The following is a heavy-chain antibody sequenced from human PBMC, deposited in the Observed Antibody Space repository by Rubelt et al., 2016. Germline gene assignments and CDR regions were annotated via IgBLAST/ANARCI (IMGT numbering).Heavy chain of an antibody. CDR2: IHYTGST. CDR1: GGSFSGYY. D-gene: IGHD2-15*01. Sequence: QVQLQQWGAGLLKPSETLSLTCAVYGGSFSGYYWSWIRQPPGKGLEWIGHIHYTGSTNYNPSLQSRVTISADTSKNQFSLRLSAVAAADTAVYYCVRYSAATMNHHWGQGALVTVSS. J-gene: IGHJ5*02. V-gene: IGHV4-34*01. CDR3: VRYSAATMNHH.